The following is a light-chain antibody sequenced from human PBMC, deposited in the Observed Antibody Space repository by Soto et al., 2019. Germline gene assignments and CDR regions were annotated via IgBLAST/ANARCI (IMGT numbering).Light chain of an antibody. CDR1: QSVRGTF. Sequence: EVVLTQSPDTLSLSPGDRATLSCRASQSVRGTFLAWYQQKAGQAPRLLIYGASSRATGIPDRFSGSGSGTEFTLIISRLEPEDCAVYYCQQYGNSITFGGGTKVEIK. V-gene: IGKV3-20*01. J-gene: IGKJ4*01. CDR2: GAS. CDR3: QQYGNSIT.